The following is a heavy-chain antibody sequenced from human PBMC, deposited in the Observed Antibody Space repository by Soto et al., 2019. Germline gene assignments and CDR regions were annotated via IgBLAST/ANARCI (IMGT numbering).Heavy chain of an antibody. D-gene: IGHD3-22*01. CDR2: ISAYNGNT. Sequence: ASVKVSCKASGYTFTSYGISWVRQAPGQGLEWMGWISAYNGNTNYAQKLQGRVTMTTDTSTSTAYMELRSLRSDDTAVYYCARHPYYYDSSGSDAFDIWGQRTMVTVSS. J-gene: IGHJ3*02. CDR1: GYTFTSYG. V-gene: IGHV1-18*01. CDR3: ARHPYYYDSSGSDAFDI.